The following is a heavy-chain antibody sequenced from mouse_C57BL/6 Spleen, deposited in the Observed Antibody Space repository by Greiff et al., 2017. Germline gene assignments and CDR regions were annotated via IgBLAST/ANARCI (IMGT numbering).Heavy chain of an antibody. CDR3: ARLERPYYIDY. Sequence: VKLQQSDAELVKPGASVKISCKVSGYTFTDHTIHWMKQRPEQGLEWIGSIYPRDGSTKYNERFKGKATLTADKSSSTAYMLLSRLTAEDAAVYCGARLERPYYIDYWGQGTTLTVSS. J-gene: IGHJ2*01. V-gene: IGHV1-78*01. CDR2: IYPRDGST. CDR1: GYTFTDHT.